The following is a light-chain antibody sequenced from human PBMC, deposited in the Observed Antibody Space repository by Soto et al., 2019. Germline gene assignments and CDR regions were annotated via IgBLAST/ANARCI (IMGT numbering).Light chain of an antibody. Sequence: QSALTQPPSASGSPGQSVTISCTGTSSDVGGYNYVSWYQQHPGKAPKLMIYEVSKRPSGVPDRFSGSKSGKPACPTVSGLQAKDEADSYCSSYAGSNNWVFGGGTKLTVL. CDR2: EVS. CDR1: SSDVGGYNY. J-gene: IGLJ3*02. V-gene: IGLV2-8*01. CDR3: SSYAGSNNWV.